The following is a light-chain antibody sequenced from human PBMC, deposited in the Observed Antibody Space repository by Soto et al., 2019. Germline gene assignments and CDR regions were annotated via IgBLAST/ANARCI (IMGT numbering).Light chain of an antibody. CDR2: AAS. CDR3: QQPAICPRT. V-gene: IGKV1-9*01. Sequence: DIQLTQSPSFLSASVGDRVTITCRASQDINSYLAWYQQKPGKAPNLLIYAASTVQSAVPSRFSGGGSGTEFTLTISSRQPEDCATYYCQQPAICPRTFGQGTRV. J-gene: IGKJ1*01. CDR1: QDINSY.